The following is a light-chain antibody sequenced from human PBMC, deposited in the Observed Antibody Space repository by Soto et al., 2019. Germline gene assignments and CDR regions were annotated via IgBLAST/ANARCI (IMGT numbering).Light chain of an antibody. V-gene: IGLV2-14*01. CDR1: SSDVGGYNY. J-gene: IGLJ1*01. CDR2: DVS. CDR3: SSYTSSSTLWV. Sequence: QSALTQPASVSGSPGQSITISCTGTSSDVGGYNYVSWYQQHPGKAPKLMIYDVSNRPSGVSNRFSGSKSGNTASLTISGLQAEDEAGYYCSSYTSSSTLWVFGTGTKLTVL.